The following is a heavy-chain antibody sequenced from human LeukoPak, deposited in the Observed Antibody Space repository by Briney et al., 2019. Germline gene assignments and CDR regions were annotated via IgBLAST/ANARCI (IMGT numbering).Heavy chain of an antibody. J-gene: IGHJ4*02. CDR1: GYTFTGYY. CDR2: INPNSGGT. Sequence: ASVKVSCTASGYTFTGYYMHWVRQAPGQGLEWMGWINPNSGGTNYAQKFQGRVTMTRDTSISTAYMDLSRLRSDDTAVYYCARDGAGNDYDDSHLDYWGQGTLVTVSS. V-gene: IGHV1-2*02. CDR3: ARDGAGNDYDDSHLDY. D-gene: IGHD4-17*01.